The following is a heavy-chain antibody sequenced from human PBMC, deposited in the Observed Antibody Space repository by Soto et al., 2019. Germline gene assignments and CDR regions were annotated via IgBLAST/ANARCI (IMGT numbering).Heavy chain of an antibody. J-gene: IGHJ4*02. CDR2: ISGSGGST. V-gene: IGHV3-23*01. CDR3: ANSYYYDSSGYLGALDFDY. D-gene: IGHD3-22*01. CDR1: GFTFSSYA. Sequence: EVQLLESGGGLVQPGGSLRLSCAASGFTFSSYAMSWVRQAPGKGLEWVSAISGSGGSTYYADSAKGRFTISRDNSKNTLYLQMNSLRAEDTAVYYCANSYYYDSSGYLGALDFDYWGQGTLVTVSS.